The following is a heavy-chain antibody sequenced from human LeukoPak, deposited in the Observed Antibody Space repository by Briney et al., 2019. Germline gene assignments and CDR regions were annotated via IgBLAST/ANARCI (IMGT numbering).Heavy chain of an antibody. CDR1: GFTFSSYA. CDR2: ISDSGART. CDR3: ASDYFLDY. J-gene: IGHJ4*02. V-gene: IGHV3-23*01. Sequence: GGSLRLSCAASGFTFSSYAMTWVRQAPGKGLEWVSTISDSGARTNYADTAKGRFTISRDNSMNTLYLQMNSLRADDTAVYYCASDYFLDYWGQGTLVTVSS. D-gene: IGHD6-25*01.